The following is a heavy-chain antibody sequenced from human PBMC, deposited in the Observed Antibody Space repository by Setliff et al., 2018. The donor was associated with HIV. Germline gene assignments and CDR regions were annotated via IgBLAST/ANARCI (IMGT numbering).Heavy chain of an antibody. D-gene: IGHD6-19*01. Sequence: PSETLSLTCTVSGGSMSTYYWSWIRQPPGKGLEWIGYIYTSGSTNYNPSLRSRGTISVDTSKNHFSLRLSSVTAADTAVYYCARDYSGWYYFDCWGQGTLVTVSS. CDR3: ARDYSGWYYFDC. CDR1: GGSMSTYY. V-gene: IGHV4-4*08. J-gene: IGHJ4*02. CDR2: IYTSGST.